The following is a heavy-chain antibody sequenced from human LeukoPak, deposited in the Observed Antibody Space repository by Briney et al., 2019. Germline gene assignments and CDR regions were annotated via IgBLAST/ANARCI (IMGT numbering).Heavy chain of an antibody. D-gene: IGHD6-13*01. Sequence: ASVKVSCKASEYTFTSYAMNWVRQAPGQGLEWMGWINTNTGNPTYAQGFTGRFVFSLDTSVSTAYLQISSLKAEDTAVYYCAREAPNSSSWFPHYYYYYGMDVWGQGTTVTVSS. J-gene: IGHJ6*02. CDR1: EYTFTSYA. CDR3: AREAPNSSSWFPHYYYYYGMDV. CDR2: INTNTGNP. V-gene: IGHV7-4-1*02.